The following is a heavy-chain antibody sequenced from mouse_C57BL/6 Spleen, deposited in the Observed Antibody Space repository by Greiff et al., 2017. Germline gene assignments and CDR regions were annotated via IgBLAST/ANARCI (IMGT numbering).Heavy chain of an antibody. D-gene: IGHD2-5*01. CDR3: ARYGRDSNYDY. CDR1: GYSFTGYY. CDR2: INPSTGGT. Sequence: VQLKQSGPELVKPGASVKISCKASGYSFTGYYMNWVKQSPEKSLEWIGEINPSTGGTTYNQKFKAKATLTVDKSSSTAYMQLKSLTSEDSAVYYCARYGRDSNYDYWGQGTTLTVSS. J-gene: IGHJ2*01. V-gene: IGHV1-42*01.